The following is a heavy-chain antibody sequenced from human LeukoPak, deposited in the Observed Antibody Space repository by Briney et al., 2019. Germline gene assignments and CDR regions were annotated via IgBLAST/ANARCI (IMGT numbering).Heavy chain of an antibody. V-gene: IGHV3-7*01. D-gene: IGHD6-13*01. CDR3: ARDRRSSSWYLSSSWFDP. Sequence: PGGSLRLSCAASGFTFSSYWMSWVRQAPGKGLEWVANIKQDGSEKYYVDSVKGRFTISRDNAKNSLYLQMNSLRAEDTAVYYCARDRRSSSWYLSSSWFDPWGQGTLVTVSS. J-gene: IGHJ5*02. CDR2: IKQDGSEK. CDR1: GFTFSSYW.